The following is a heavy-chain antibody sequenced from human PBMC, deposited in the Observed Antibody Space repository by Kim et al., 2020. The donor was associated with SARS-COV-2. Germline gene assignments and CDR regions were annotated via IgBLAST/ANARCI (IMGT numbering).Heavy chain of an antibody. V-gene: IGHV4-61*03. CDR2: VWYIGST. Sequence: SETLSLTCTVSGDSVSSRDYYWSWIRQPPGKGLEWIGYVWYIGSTNFNPSLKSRVTISVDTSKNHFSLELTSVTAADTAIYFCVRKNYDIFTGSGAFDSWGQGTLVTVSS. CDR3: VRKNYDIFTGSGAFDS. CDR1: GDSVSSRDYY. J-gene: IGHJ4*02. D-gene: IGHD3-9*01.